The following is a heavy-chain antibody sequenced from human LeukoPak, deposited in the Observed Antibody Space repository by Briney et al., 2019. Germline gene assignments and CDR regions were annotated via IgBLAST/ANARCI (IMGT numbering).Heavy chain of an antibody. CDR1: GGSGGSISSSNY. V-gene: IGHV4-4*07. J-gene: IGHJ6*03. CDR2: IYTSGST. Sequence: SGTLSLTCAVSGGSGGSISSSNYWSWIRQPAGKGLEWIGRIYTSGSTNYNPSLKSRVTMSVDTSKNQFSLKLSSVTAADTAVYYCARRFYYYYMDVWGQGTTVTVSS. CDR3: ARRFYYYYMDV.